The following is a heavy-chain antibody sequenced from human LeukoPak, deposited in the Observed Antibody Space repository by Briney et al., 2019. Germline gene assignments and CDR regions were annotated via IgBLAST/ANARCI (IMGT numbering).Heavy chain of an antibody. Sequence: SETLSLTCAVYGGSFSGYYWSWIRQPPGKGLEWLGEINHSGSTNYNPSLKSRVTISVDTSKNQFSLKLSSVTAADTAVYYCARGRTPTRITILGVVKGDYFDFWGQGTLVTVSS. CDR3: ARGRTPTRITILGVVKGDYFDF. CDR1: GGSFSGYY. V-gene: IGHV4-34*01. D-gene: IGHD3-3*01. J-gene: IGHJ4*02. CDR2: INHSGST.